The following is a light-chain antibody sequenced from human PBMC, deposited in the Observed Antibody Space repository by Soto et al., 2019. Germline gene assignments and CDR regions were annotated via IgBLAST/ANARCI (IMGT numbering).Light chain of an antibody. CDR3: AAWDGSLNGYV. Sequence: QSVLTQPPSASGTPGQRVTISCSGSSSNIGSNTVNWYQQLPGTAPKLLIYSNNQRPSGVPDRFSGSKSGTSASLAISGLQSEDEADYDCAAWDGSLNGYVFGTGTKLTVL. CDR2: SNN. V-gene: IGLV1-44*01. CDR1: SSNIGSNT. J-gene: IGLJ1*01.